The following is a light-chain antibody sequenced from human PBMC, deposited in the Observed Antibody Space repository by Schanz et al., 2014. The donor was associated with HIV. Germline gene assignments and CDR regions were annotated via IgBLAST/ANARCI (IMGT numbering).Light chain of an antibody. Sequence: QSALTQPPSASGSPGQSVTISCTGTSSDVGAYNYVSWYQQHPGKAPKLMIYEVSNRPSGVPDRFSGSKSGNTASLTISGLQAEDEADYYCCSYAGSRVFGGGTKLTVL. CDR2: EVS. V-gene: IGLV2-8*01. CDR3: CSYAGSRV. J-gene: IGLJ3*02. CDR1: SSDVGAYNY.